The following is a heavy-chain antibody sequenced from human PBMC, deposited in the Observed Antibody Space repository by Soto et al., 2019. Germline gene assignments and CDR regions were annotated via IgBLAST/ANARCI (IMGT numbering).Heavy chain of an antibody. D-gene: IGHD3-22*01. CDR2: MNPNSGNT. CDR3: ARSIVVVTSFDY. Sequence: ASVKVSCKASGYTFTSYDISWVRQATGQGLEWMGWMNPNSGNTGYSQKFQGRVTITRDTSASTAYMELSSLRSEDTAVYYCARSIVVVTSFDYWGQGTLVTVSS. CDR1: GYTFTSYD. J-gene: IGHJ4*02. V-gene: IGHV1-8*01.